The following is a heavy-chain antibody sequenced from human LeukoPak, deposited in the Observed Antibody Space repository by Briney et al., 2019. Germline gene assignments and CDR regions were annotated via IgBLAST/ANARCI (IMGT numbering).Heavy chain of an antibody. J-gene: IGHJ4*02. CDR3: ARGGGSSWFFRAVLYFDY. V-gene: IGHV4-59*01. D-gene: IGHD6-13*01. Sequence: SETLSLTCTVSGGSISSYYWSWIRQPPGKGLEWIGYIYYSGSTNYNPSLKSRVTISVDTSKNPFSLKLSSVTAADTAVYYCARGGGSSWFFRAVLYFDYWGQGTLVTVSS. CDR1: GGSISSYY. CDR2: IYYSGST.